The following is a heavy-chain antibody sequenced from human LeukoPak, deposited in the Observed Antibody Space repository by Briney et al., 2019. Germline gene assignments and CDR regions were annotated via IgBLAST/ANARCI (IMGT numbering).Heavy chain of an antibody. CDR1: GFTFSSYA. CDR2: ISKSDGTT. J-gene: IGHJ4*02. V-gene: IGHV3-23*01. Sequence: GGSLRLSCAASGFTFSSYAMTWVRQAPGKGLAWVSSISKSDGTTYYADSVKGRFTISRDNSKNTVYLHMDSLRVEDTAIYYCARGALIPDFRGQGTLVTVSS. CDR3: ARGALIPDF. D-gene: IGHD2-21*01.